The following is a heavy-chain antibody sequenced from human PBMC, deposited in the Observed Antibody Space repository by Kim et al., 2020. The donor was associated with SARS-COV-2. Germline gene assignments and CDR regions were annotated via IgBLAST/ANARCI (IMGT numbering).Heavy chain of an antibody. D-gene: IGHD3-9*01. J-gene: IGHJ4*02. CDR1: GFTFSNAW. Sequence: GGSLRLSCAASGFTFSNAWMSWVRQAPGKGLEWVGRIKSKTDGGTTDYAAPVKGRFTISRDDSKNTLYLQMNSLKTEDTAVYYCTSHRSILTGYPHYWGQGTLVTVSS. CDR3: TSHRSILTGYPHY. V-gene: IGHV3-15*01. CDR2: IKSKTDGGTT.